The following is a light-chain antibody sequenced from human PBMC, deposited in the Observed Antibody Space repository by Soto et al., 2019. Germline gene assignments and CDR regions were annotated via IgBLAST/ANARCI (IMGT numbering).Light chain of an antibody. Sequence: DIQMTQSPSTLSASLGDRVTITCRASQRISSWLACYQHKPGTAPKLLIYDASSLQSGVPSRFSGSGSGTEFTLTISSLQPEDFATYYCLQHNSYPLTFGGGTKVDI. CDR2: DAS. J-gene: IGKJ4*01. CDR1: QRISSW. CDR3: LQHNSYPLT. V-gene: IGKV1-5*01.